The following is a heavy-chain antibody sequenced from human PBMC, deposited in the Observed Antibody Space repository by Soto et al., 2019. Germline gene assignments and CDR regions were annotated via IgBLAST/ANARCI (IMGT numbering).Heavy chain of an antibody. D-gene: IGHD3-22*01. Sequence: EVQLVESGGGLVQPGGSLRLSCAASGFTFSRYWMHWVRQAPGEGLVWVSRIKGDGSSTAYADSVKGRFTISRDNAENTVYLQMNSLRGEDTAVYYCVRGAEGAYYHDYWGQGTLVTVSS. V-gene: IGHV3-74*01. CDR3: VRGAEGAYYHDY. J-gene: IGHJ4*02. CDR2: IKGDGSST. CDR1: GFTFSRYW.